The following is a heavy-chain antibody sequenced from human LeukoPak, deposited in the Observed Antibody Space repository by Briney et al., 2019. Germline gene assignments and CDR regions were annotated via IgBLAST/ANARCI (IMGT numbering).Heavy chain of an antibody. Sequence: GGSLRLSCAASGFTFSSYAMHWVRQAPGKGLEWVSSISSSSSYIYYADSVKGRFTISRDNAKNSLYLQMNSLRAEDTAVYYCARDGTQWLQPNWYFDLWGRGTLVTVSS. CDR1: GFTFSSYA. D-gene: IGHD5-12*01. CDR2: ISSSSSYI. CDR3: ARDGTQWLQPNWYFDL. V-gene: IGHV3-21*01. J-gene: IGHJ2*01.